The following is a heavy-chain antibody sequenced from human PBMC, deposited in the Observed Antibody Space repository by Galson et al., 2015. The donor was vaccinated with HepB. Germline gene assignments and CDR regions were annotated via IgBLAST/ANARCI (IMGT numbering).Heavy chain of an antibody. CDR2: INTNTGNP. CDR1: GYTFTSYA. CDR3: ASDRTRSIMSPWFDP. Sequence: SVKVSCKASGYTFTSYAMNWVRQAPGQGLEWMGWINTNTGNPTYAQGFTGRFVFSLDTSVSTAYLQISSLKAEDTAVYYCASDRTRSIMSPWFDPWGQGTLVTVSS. D-gene: IGHD1-14*01. V-gene: IGHV7-4-1*02. J-gene: IGHJ5*02.